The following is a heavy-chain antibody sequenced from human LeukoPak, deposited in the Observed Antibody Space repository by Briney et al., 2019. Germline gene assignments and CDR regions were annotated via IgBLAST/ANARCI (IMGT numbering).Heavy chain of an antibody. CDR3: AKRARYNSARATDFDS. Sequence: GGSLTLSCAASGFTFSNYAMGWVRQAPGKGLESVSSIRDSGASGFYADSVKGRFTISRDNSNNLVYLQMNNLRAEDTAEYYCAKRARYNSARATDFDSWGQGTQVTVSS. V-gene: IGHV3-23*01. D-gene: IGHD6-19*01. CDR2: IRDSGASG. CDR1: GFTFSNYA. J-gene: IGHJ4*02.